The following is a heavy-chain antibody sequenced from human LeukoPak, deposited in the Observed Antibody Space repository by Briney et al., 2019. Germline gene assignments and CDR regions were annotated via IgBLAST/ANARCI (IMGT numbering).Heavy chain of an antibody. J-gene: IGHJ4*02. D-gene: IGHD3-22*01. CDR3: ARVGASSGYYPI. Sequence: ASVKVSCKASGGTFSSYAISWVRQAPGHGFEWMGGIIPIFGTANYAQKFQGRVTITADESTSTAYMELSSLRSEDTAVYYCARVGASSGYYPIWGQGTLVTVSS. CDR2: IIPIFGTA. V-gene: IGHV1-69*13. CDR1: GGTFSSYA.